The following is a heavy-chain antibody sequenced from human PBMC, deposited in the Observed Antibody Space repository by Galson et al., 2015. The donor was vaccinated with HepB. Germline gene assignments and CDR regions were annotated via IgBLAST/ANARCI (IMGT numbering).Heavy chain of an antibody. CDR3: AKDPSRLLEAGRLDS. Sequence: SLRLSCAGSGFTFSSFGLHWVRQAPGKGLDWVAVISHNENYKYYADSVKGRFTISRDNSKTTVYLQMNSLRAEDTAVYYCAKDPSRLLEAGRLDSWGQGTLVTVSS. J-gene: IGHJ4*02. V-gene: IGHV3-30*18. D-gene: IGHD6-19*01. CDR1: GFTFSSFG. CDR2: ISHNENYK.